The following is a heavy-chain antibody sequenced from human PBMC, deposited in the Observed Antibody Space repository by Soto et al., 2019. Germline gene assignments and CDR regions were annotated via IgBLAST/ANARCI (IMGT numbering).Heavy chain of an antibody. CDR3: ARGQPGLFSFDS. V-gene: IGHV4-30-2*01. D-gene: IGHD3-9*01. Sequence: QLHLQESGSGLLKPSQTLSLTCGVSGGSVSSDFSSWIWIRQTSGKGLEWIGYIYHSGSSYFNPSLVSRGSISIDTSKNQCSLNLTSVTAADTAVYYCARGQPGLFSFDSWGQGILVTVSS. CDR1: GGSVSSDFSS. J-gene: IGHJ4*02. CDR2: IYHSGSS.